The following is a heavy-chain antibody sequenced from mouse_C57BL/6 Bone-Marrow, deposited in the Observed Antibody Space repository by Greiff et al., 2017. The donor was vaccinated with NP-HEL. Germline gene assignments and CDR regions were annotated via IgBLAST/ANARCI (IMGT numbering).Heavy chain of an antibody. D-gene: IGHD2-5*01. J-gene: IGHJ2*01. CDR2: LYPGDGDN. V-gene: IGHV1-82*01. CDR1: GYAFSSSW. CDR3: ASAYYSNYDY. Sequence: QVQLQQSGPELVKPGASVKISCKASGYAFSSSWMNWVKQRPGKGLEWIGRLYPGDGDNNYNGKFKGKATLTADKSSSTAYMQLSSLTSEDSAVYFCASAYYSNYDYWGQGTTLTVSS.